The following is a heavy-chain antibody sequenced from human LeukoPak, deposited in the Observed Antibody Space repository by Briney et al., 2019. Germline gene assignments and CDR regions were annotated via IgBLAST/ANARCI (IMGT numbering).Heavy chain of an antibody. D-gene: IGHD4-11*01. CDR2: ISAYNGNT. J-gene: IGHJ3*02. V-gene: IGHV1-18*01. CDR1: GGTFTSYG. CDR3: ARDVMTTADPDAFDI. Sequence: ASVKVSCKASGGTFTSYGISWVRQAPGQGLEWMGWISAYNGNTNYAQKLQGRVTMTTDTSTSTAYMELRSLRSDDTAVYYCARDVMTTADPDAFDIWGQGTMVTVSS.